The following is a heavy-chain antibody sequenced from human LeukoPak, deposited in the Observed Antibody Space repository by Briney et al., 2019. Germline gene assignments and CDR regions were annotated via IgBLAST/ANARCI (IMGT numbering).Heavy chain of an antibody. D-gene: IGHD6-13*01. CDR2: IYYSGST. V-gene: IGHV4-59*01. J-gene: IGHJ4*02. Sequence: SETLSLTCTVSGGSISSYYWSWIRQPPGKGLEWIGYIYYSGSTNYNPSLKSRVTMSVDTSKNQFSLKLSSVTAADTAVYYCARMSYSSSWYVDFDYWGQGTLVTVSS. CDR3: ARMSYSSSWYVDFDY. CDR1: GGSISSYY.